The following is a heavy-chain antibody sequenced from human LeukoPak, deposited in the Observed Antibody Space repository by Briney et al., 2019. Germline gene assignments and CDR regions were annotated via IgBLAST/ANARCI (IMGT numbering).Heavy chain of an antibody. D-gene: IGHD3-10*01. Sequence: SETLSLTCTVSGDSIGSHYWSWIRQPPGKGLEWIGYIFYVGSTNYNPSLKSRVTISVDTSKNQFSLKLNSVTAADTAVYYCGRDYYYNRGEAFDIWGQGTMVTVSS. CDR2: IFYVGST. J-gene: IGHJ3*02. CDR1: GDSIGSHY. V-gene: IGHV4-59*11. CDR3: GRDYYYNRGEAFDI.